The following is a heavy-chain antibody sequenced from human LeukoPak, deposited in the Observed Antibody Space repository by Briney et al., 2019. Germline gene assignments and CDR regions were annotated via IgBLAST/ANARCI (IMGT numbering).Heavy chain of an antibody. V-gene: IGHV3-7*01. J-gene: IGHJ6*03. Sequence: PGGSLRLSCVASGSGFTFSEFWMGWVRQAPGERLEWVANIKGDGSETYYVDSVKGRFTISRDNVKNSVYLQMNSLTADDTSLYRCAREAYCGGPSCFAVNYMDVWGKGTTVTVS. CDR3: AREAYCGGPSCFAVNYMDV. D-gene: IGHD2-2*01. CDR1: GSGFTFSEFW. CDR2: IKGDGSET.